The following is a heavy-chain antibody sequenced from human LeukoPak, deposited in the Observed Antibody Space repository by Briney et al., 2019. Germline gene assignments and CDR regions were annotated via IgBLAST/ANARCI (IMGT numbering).Heavy chain of an antibody. CDR2: IYPGDSDT. CDR1: GYSFTSYW. J-gene: IGHJ6*02. Sequence: GESLKISCKGSGYSFTSYWIGWVRQMPGKGLEWMGTIYPGDSDTRYSPSFQGQVTISADKSISTAYLQWSSLKASDTAMYYCARHYSHSSGKGGPYYYYGMDVWGQGTTVTVSS. D-gene: IGHD3-22*01. V-gene: IGHV5-51*01. CDR3: ARHYSHSSGKGGPYYYYGMDV.